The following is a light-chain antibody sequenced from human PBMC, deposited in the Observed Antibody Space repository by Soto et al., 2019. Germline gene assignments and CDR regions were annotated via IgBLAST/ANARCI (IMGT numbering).Light chain of an antibody. J-gene: IGLJ1*01. Sequence: QSVLTQPASVSGSPGQSITISCTGTASDVGGYNSVSWYQHHPGTAPKLLIYDVRYRPSGVSDRFSGSQSANTASLTISGLQTDDEAEYCCCSYTTSTTYVFGTGTKVTVL. CDR2: DVR. CDR1: ASDVGGYNS. V-gene: IGLV2-14*01. CDR3: CSYTTSTTYV.